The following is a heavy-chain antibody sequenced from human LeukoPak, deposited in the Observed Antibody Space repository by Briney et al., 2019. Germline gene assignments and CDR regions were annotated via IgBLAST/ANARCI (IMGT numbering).Heavy chain of an antibody. Sequence: PSETLSLTCTVSGGSISSYYWSWIRQPAGKGLEWIGRIYTSGSTNYNPSLKSRVTMSVDTSKNQFSLKLSSVTAADTAVYYCARNTYYDFWSGYAFDYRGQGTLVTVSS. D-gene: IGHD3-3*01. CDR1: GGSISSYY. CDR3: ARNTYYDFWSGYAFDY. CDR2: IYTSGST. J-gene: IGHJ4*02. V-gene: IGHV4-4*07.